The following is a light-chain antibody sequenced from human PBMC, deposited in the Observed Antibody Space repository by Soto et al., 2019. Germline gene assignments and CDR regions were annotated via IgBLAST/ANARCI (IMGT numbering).Light chain of an antibody. Sequence: EIVLTQSPGTLSLSPGERATLSCRASQGIISTFLAWYQQKPGQPPRLLMYGTSNRATGIPDRFSGSGSGTAFTLTISRLEPEDFAIYYCQQYGSSPPWTFGQGTKVEIK. CDR3: QQYGSSPPWT. CDR1: QGIISTF. J-gene: IGKJ1*01. V-gene: IGKV3-20*01. CDR2: GTS.